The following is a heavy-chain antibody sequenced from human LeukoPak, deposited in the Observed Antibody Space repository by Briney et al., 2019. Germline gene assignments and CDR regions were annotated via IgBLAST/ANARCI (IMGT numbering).Heavy chain of an antibody. J-gene: IGHJ4*02. V-gene: IGHV4-34*01. D-gene: IGHD5-18*01. CDR1: GGSFSGYY. CDR2: INHSGST. Sequence: PSETLSLNCAVYGGSFSGYYWSWIRQPPGKGLEWIGEINHSGSTNYNPSLKSRVTISVDTSKNQFSLKLSSVTAADTAVYYCARVSGYSYGYVVVIAMPASHWCHCWGQGALVSLCS. CDR3: ARVSGYSYGYVVVIAMPASHWCHC.